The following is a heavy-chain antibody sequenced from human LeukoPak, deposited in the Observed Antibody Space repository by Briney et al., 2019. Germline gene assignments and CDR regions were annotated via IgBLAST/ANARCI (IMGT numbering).Heavy chain of an antibody. V-gene: IGHV3-30*03. D-gene: IGHD2-2*02. CDR2: ISYDGSNK. Sequence: GGSLRLSCAASGFTFSSYGMHWVRQAPGKWLEWVAVISYDGSNKYYADSVKGRFTISRDNSENTLYLQMNSLSAEDTAVYYCATSPNPAAILIAWGQGTLVTVSS. J-gene: IGHJ5*02. CDR3: ATSPNPAAILIA. CDR1: GFTFSSYG.